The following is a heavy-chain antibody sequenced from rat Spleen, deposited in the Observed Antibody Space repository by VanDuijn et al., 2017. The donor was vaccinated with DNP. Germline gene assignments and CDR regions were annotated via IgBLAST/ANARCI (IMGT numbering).Heavy chain of an antibody. CDR1: GFSLTSYN. Sequence: QVQLKESGPGLVQPSETLSLTCTVSGFSLTSYNVHWVRQPPGKGLEWMGVMWSGGSTDYNSALKSRLSISRDTSKNQVFLKMNSLQSEDTTTYYCAREAFVSYWYFDFWGPGTMVTVSS. CDR2: MWSGGST. J-gene: IGHJ1*01. D-gene: IGHD3-8*01. CDR3: AREAFVSYWYFDF. V-gene: IGHV2-45*01.